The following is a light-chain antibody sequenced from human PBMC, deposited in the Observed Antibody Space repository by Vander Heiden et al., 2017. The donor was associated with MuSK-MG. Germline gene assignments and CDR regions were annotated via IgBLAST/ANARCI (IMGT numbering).Light chain of an antibody. Sequence: QSTLTQPASVSGSPGQSITISCTGTSCDVGGYNYVSWYQQHPGKAPNLMIYDVSNRPSGVSNRFSGSKSGNTASLTISGLQAEDEADYYCSSYTSSSTLVFGTGTKVTVL. J-gene: IGLJ1*01. CDR3: SSYTSSSTLV. CDR1: SCDVGGYNY. V-gene: IGLV2-14*01. CDR2: DVS.